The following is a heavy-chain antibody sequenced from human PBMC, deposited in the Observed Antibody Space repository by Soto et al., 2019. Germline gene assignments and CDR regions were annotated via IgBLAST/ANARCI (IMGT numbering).Heavy chain of an antibody. D-gene: IGHD3-9*01. CDR1: GGTFSSYI. J-gene: IGHJ6*02. V-gene: IGHV1-69*02. CDR3: ARVVGGSYYDILTENGMDV. CDR2: IIPIPGIT. Sequence: SVKVPCKASGGTFSSYIINWVRQAPGQGLEWMGRIIPIPGITNYAQKFQGRVTITADKSTSTAYMGLSSLRSEDTAVYYCARVVGGSYYDILTENGMDVWGQGTTVTVSS.